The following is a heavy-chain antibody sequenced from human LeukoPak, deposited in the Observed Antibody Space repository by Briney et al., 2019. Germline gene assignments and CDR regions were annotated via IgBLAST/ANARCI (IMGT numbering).Heavy chain of an antibody. CDR3: ARGLFGSSGWYYFDY. Sequence: GGSLRLSCAASGFAFSTYSMNWVRQAPGKGLEWISYITGSGGAIYYADSVKGRFTISRDNAKNSLYLLMNSLRDEDTAVYYCARGLFGSSGWYYFDYWGQGTLVTVSS. V-gene: IGHV3-48*02. J-gene: IGHJ4*02. D-gene: IGHD6-19*01. CDR2: ITGSGGAI. CDR1: GFAFSTYS.